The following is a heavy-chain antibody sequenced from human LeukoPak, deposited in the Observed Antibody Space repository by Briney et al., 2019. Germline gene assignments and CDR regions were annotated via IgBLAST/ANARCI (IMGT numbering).Heavy chain of an antibody. CDR3: ARDRYSYGFSDDY. CDR1: GYTFTGYY. CDR2: INPNSGST. J-gene: IGHJ4*02. V-gene: IGHV1-2*02. D-gene: IGHD5-18*01. Sequence: ASVKVSCKASGYTFTGYYMHWVRQAPGQGLEWMGWINPNSGSTNYAQKFQGRVTMTRDTSISTAYMELSRLRSDDTAVYYCARDRYSYGFSDDYWGQGTLVTVSS.